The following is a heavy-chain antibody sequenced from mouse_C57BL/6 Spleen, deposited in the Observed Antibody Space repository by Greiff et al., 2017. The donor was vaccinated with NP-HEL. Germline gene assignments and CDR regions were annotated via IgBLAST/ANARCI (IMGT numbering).Heavy chain of an antibody. J-gene: IGHJ2*01. CDR3: ARDYYGSSYDYFDY. D-gene: IGHD1-1*01. V-gene: IGHV1-20*01. CDR1: GYSFTGYF. Sequence: EVQLQQSGPELVKPGDSVKISCKASGYSFTGYFMNWVMQSHGKSLEWIGRINPYNGDTFYNQKFKGKATLTVDKSSSTAHMELRSLTSEDSAVYDCARDYYGSSYDYFDYWGQGTTLTVSS. CDR2: INPYNGDT.